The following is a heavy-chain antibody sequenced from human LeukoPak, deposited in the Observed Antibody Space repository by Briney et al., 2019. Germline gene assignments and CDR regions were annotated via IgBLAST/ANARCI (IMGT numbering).Heavy chain of an antibody. CDR3: ATASVPGAIEGPFDALDI. D-gene: IGHD2-2*02. CDR1: GYTLTDLS. CDR2: IIPIFATT. J-gene: IGHJ3*02. Sequence: ASVKVSCKVSGYTLTDLSMHWVRQAPGKGLEWMGGIIPIFATTNYAQRFQGRVTITTDESTTTAYMELSSLRSEDTAVYYCATASVPGAIEGPFDALDIWGQGTMVTVSS. V-gene: IGHV1-69*05.